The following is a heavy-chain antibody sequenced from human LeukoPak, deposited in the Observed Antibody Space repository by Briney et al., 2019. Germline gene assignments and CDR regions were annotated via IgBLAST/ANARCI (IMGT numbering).Heavy chain of an antibody. J-gene: IGHJ6*03. CDR1: GGSISSYY. D-gene: IGHD2-2*02. Sequence: SETLSLTCTVSGGSISSYYWSWIRQPAGKGLEWIGRIYTSGSTNYNPSLKSRVTMSVDTSKNQFSLKLSSVTAADTAVYYCARDPAAISTKAKYYCYMDVWGKGTTVTVSS. V-gene: IGHV4-4*07. CDR3: ARDPAAISTKAKYYCYMDV. CDR2: IYTSGST.